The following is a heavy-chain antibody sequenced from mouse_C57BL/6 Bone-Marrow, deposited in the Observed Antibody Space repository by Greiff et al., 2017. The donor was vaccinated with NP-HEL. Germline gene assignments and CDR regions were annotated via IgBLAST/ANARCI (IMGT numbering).Heavy chain of an antibody. CDR3: ARSPLWLRRNYYAMDY. CDR2: ISYSGST. V-gene: IGHV3-8*01. J-gene: IGHJ4*01. CDR1: GYSIPSDY. Sequence: EVQLQQSGPGLAKPSQTLSLTCSVTGYSIPSDYWNWIRKFPGNKLEYMGYISYSGSTYYNPSLKRRISITRDTSKNQYYLQLNSVTTEDTATYYCARSPLWLRRNYYAMDYWGQGTSVTVSS. D-gene: IGHD2-2*01.